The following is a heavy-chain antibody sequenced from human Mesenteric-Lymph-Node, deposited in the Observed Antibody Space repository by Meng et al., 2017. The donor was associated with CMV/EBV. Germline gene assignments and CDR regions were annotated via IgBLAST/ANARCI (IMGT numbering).Heavy chain of an antibody. V-gene: IGHV3-48*04. Sequence: GESLKISCAASGFTFSSYSMNWVRQAPGKGLELVSYISSSSRTIYYADSVKGRFTISRDNAKNMLYLQMNSLRADDTAVYYCVSYNWNDVNHFWGQGTLVTVSS. D-gene: IGHD1-20*01. J-gene: IGHJ4*02. CDR2: ISSSSRTI. CDR1: GFTFSSYS. CDR3: VSYNWNDVNHF.